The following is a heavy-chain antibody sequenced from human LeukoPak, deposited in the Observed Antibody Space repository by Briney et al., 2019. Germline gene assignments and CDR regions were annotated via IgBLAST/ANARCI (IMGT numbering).Heavy chain of an antibody. J-gene: IGHJ4*02. CDR2: IYYSGST. CDR1: GGSISSGDYY. V-gene: IGHV4-61*08. CDR3: ARQLRRDGYNYFDY. D-gene: IGHD5-24*01. Sequence: SETLSLTCTVSGGSISSGDYYWSWIRQPPGKGLEWIGYIYYSGSTNYNPSLKSRVTISVDTSKNQFSLKLSSVTAADTAVYYCARQLRRDGYNYFDYWGQGTLVTVSS.